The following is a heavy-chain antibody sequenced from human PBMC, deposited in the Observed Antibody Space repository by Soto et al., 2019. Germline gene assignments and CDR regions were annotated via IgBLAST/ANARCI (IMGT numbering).Heavy chain of an antibody. CDR2: IKSKTDGGTT. J-gene: IGHJ4*02. Sequence: EVQLMESGGGLVKPGGSLRLSCAASGFTFSNAWMSWVRQAPGKGLEWVGRIKSKTDGGTTDYAAPVKGRFTISRDDSKNTLYLQMNSLKTEDTAVYYCTTPYYDYIWGSYRTYYFDYWGQGTLVTVSS. V-gene: IGHV3-15*01. CDR3: TTPYYDYIWGSYRTYYFDY. D-gene: IGHD3-16*02. CDR1: GFTFSNAW.